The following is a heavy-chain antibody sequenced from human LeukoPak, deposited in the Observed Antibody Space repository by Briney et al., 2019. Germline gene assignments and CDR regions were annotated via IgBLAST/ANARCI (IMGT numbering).Heavy chain of an antibody. CDR1: GFTFSSYW. J-gene: IGHJ4*02. CDR2: IKQDGSEK. Sequence: GGSLRLSCAASGFTFSSYWMSWVRQAPGKGLEWVANIKQDGSEKYYVDSVKGRFTISRDNAKNSLYLQMNSLRVEDTAVYYCARGLGGLLEWLWFLDYWGQGTLVTVSS. V-gene: IGHV3-7*01. CDR3: ARGLGGLLEWLWFLDY. D-gene: IGHD3-3*01.